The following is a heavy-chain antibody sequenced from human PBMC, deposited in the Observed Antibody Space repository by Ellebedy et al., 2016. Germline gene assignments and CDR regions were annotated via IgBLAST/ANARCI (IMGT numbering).Heavy chain of an antibody. CDR3: AREGRLGLFDY. Sequence: GESLKISCAASGFIFNSYSMHWVRQAPGKGLEWVSSITSTSRNRYYTDSVKGRFTISRDNAKNSLYLQLNSLRGDDTALYFCAREGRLGLFDYWGQGTLVTVSS. D-gene: IGHD6-19*01. J-gene: IGHJ4*02. V-gene: IGHV3-21*01. CDR1: GFIFNSYS. CDR2: ITSTSRNR.